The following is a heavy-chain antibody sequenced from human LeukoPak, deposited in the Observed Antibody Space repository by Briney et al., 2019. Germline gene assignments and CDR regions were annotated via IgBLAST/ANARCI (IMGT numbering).Heavy chain of an antibody. CDR2: ISGSGGTT. Sequence: GGSLRLSCAASGFTFRSYAMSWVRQAPGKGLEWVSTISGSGGTTYYADSVKGRFTISRDNSKNTLYVQMNSLRAEDTAAYYCAKLPTTVVVSYYFDYWGQGTLVTVSS. CDR1: GFTFRSYA. V-gene: IGHV3-23*01. D-gene: IGHD3-22*01. J-gene: IGHJ4*02. CDR3: AKLPTTVVVSYYFDY.